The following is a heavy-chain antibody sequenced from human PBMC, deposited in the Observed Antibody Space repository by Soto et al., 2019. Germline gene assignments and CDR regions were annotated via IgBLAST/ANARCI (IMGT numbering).Heavy chain of an antibody. CDR1: GFNIDDYD. Sequence: EVQLVEAGGGLVQPGRSLRLSCAASGFNIDDYDMHWVRQAPGKGLEWVSSIRWNSGNVAYADSVRGRFTISRDDAKDSLYLQMSSLSAEDTALYYCVRAKVATQGFDYWGQGTLVSVSS. CDR2: IRWNSGNV. V-gene: IGHV3-9*01. J-gene: IGHJ4*02. CDR3: VRAKVATQGFDY. D-gene: IGHD2-21*02.